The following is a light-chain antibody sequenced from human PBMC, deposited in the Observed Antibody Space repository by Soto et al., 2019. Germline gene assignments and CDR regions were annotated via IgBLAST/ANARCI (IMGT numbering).Light chain of an antibody. Sequence: EIVMTQSPATLSVSPGERATLSCRASQSISSNLAWYQQKPGQAPRLLIYDASTRATGIPARFSVSGSGTEFTPTISSLQSEDFAVYYCQQYNNGPPYTFGQGTKLEIK. J-gene: IGKJ2*01. CDR1: QSISSN. CDR3: QQYNNGPPYT. CDR2: DAS. V-gene: IGKV3-15*01.